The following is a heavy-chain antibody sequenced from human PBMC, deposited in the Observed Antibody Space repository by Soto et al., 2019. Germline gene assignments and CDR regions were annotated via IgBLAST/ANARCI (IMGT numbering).Heavy chain of an antibody. V-gene: IGHV4-59*08. CDR2: IYYSGST. D-gene: IGHD3-10*01. CDR3: ARHLLWFGESIYYYYYYMDV. Sequence: SETLSLTCTVSGGSISSYYWSWIRQPPGKGLEWIGYIYYSGSTNYNPSLKSRVTISVDTSKNQFSLKLSSVTAADTAVYYCARHLLWFGESIYYYYYYMDVWGKGTTVTVSS. J-gene: IGHJ6*03. CDR1: GGSISSYY.